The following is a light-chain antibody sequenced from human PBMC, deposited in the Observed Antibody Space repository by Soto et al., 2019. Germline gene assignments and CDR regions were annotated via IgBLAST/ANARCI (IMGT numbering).Light chain of an antibody. Sequence: EIALTQSPGTLSLSPGERATLSCRASQSVSSSYLAWYQQKPGQAPRPLIYGASSRAIGIPDRFSGSGSGTDFTLTISRLEPEDFAVYYGQQYASSPWTFGQGTKVEIK. CDR1: QSVSSSY. J-gene: IGKJ1*01. CDR3: QQYASSPWT. V-gene: IGKV3-20*01. CDR2: GAS.